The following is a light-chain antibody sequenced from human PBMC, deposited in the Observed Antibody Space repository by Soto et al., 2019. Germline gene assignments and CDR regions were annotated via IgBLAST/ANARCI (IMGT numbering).Light chain of an antibody. V-gene: IGKV3-15*01. CDR3: QQYNSWPPIT. CDR2: GAS. CDR1: QSVSNN. J-gene: IGKJ5*01. Sequence: IVMTHSPTTLSVSPWYWSTLSCSSSQSVSNNLAWYQQKPGQAPRPLIHGASTRATGIPARFSGSGSGTEFTLTITSLQSEDFAVYYCQQYNSWPPITFGQGTRLEI.